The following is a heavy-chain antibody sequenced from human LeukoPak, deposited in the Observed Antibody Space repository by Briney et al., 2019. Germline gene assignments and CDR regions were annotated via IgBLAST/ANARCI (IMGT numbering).Heavy chain of an antibody. CDR2: INHSGST. V-gene: IGHV4-34*01. Sequence: SETPSLTCAVYGGSFSGYYWSWIRQPPGKGLEWIGEINHSGSTNYNPSLKSRVTISVDTSKNQFSLKLSSVTAADTAVYYCARLLSITMIVVVILSYWGQGTLVTVSS. CDR1: GGSFSGYY. J-gene: IGHJ4*02. D-gene: IGHD3-22*01. CDR3: ARLLSITMIVVVILSY.